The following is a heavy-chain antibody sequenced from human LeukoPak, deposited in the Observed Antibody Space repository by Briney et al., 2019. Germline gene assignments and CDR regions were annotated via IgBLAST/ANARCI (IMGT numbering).Heavy chain of an antibody. CDR2: INHSGST. Sequence: PSETLSLTCAVSGGSFSGYYWTWIRQPPGKGLEWIGEINHSGSTNYNPSLKSRVTISVDKSKNQFSLKLSSVTAADTAVYYCASSDSSSSDYWGQGTLVTVSS. CDR1: GGSFSGYY. D-gene: IGHD6-13*01. V-gene: IGHV4-34*01. J-gene: IGHJ4*02. CDR3: ASSDSSSSDY.